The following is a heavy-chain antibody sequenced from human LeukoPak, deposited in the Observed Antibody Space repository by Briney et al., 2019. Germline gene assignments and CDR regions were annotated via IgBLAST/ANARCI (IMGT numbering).Heavy chain of an antibody. CDR2: ISYDGSNK. D-gene: IGHD2-15*01. CDR3: ARGYDY. Sequence: GGSLRLSCAASGFTFSSYGMHWVRQAPGKGLEWVAVISYDGSNKYYADSVKGRFTISRDNAKNTLYLQMNSLRAEDTAVYYCARGYDYWGQGTLVTVSS. J-gene: IGHJ4*02. CDR1: GFTFSSYG. V-gene: IGHV3-30*03.